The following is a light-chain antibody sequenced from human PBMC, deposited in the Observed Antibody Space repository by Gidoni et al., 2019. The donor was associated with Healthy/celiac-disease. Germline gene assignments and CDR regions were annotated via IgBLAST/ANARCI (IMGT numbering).Light chain of an antibody. J-gene: IGKJ1*01. CDR1: QSLLHSNGYNY. CDR2: LGS. CDR3: MQALQTPPT. Sequence: DIVLTQSPLSLPVTPGEPAYISCRSSQSLLHSNGYNYLDWYLQKPGPSPQLLMHLGSNRASGVPDRFSGRGSGTDFTLKISRVEAEDVGVYYCMQALQTPPTFGQGTKVEIK. V-gene: IGKV2-28*01.